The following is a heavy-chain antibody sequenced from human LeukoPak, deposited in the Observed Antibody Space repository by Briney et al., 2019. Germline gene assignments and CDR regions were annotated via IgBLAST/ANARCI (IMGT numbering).Heavy chain of an antibody. CDR2: IYYSGST. CDR3: ARPVLRYFDWLPNGMDV. Sequence: SETLSLTCTVSGGSISSSSYYWGWIRQPPGKGLEWIGSIYYSGSTYYNPSLQSRVTISVDTSKNQFSLKLSSVTAADTAVYYCARPVLRYFDWLPNGMDVWGQGTTVTVSS. CDR1: GGSISSSSYY. V-gene: IGHV4-39*01. D-gene: IGHD3-9*01. J-gene: IGHJ6*02.